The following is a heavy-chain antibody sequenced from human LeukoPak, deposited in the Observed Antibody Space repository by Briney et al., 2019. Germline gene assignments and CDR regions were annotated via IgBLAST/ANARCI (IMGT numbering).Heavy chain of an antibody. CDR2: IYSGGSS. Sequence: GGSLRLSCAASGLSVSNNYMSWVRQAPGKGLEWDSLIYSGGSSYYADSVKGRFTISRDNPKNTLYLQMNSLRAEDTAVYYCARAMRIAAAEYFFDYWGQGTLVTVSS. J-gene: IGHJ4*02. D-gene: IGHD6-13*01. V-gene: IGHV3-53*01. CDR1: GLSVSNNY. CDR3: ARAMRIAAAEYFFDY.